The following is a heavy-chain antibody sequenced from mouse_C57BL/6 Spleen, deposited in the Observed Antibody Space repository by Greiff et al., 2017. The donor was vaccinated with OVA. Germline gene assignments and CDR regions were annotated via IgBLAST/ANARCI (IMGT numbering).Heavy chain of an antibody. Sequence: PGQGLEWIGMIHPNSGSTNYNEKFKSKATLTVDKSSSTAYMQLSSLTSEDSAVYYCARDYGSSYWYFDVWGTGTTVTVSS. CDR2: IHPNSGST. D-gene: IGHD1-1*01. CDR3: ARDYGSSYWYFDV. J-gene: IGHJ1*03. V-gene: IGHV1-64*01.